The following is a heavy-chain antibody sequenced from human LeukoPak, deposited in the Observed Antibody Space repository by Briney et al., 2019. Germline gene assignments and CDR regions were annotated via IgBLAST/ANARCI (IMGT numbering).Heavy chain of an antibody. CDR2: IYYSGST. J-gene: IGHJ6*03. CDR1: GGSISSHY. D-gene: IGHD4-11*01. V-gene: IGHV4-59*11. CDR3: ARDPSYSNHHNYYYYMDV. Sequence: SETLSLTCTVSGGSISSHYWSWIRQPPGKGLEWIGYIYYSGSTNYNPSLKSRVTISVDTSKNQFSLKLSSVTAADTAVYYCARDPSYSNHHNYYYYMDVWGKGTTVTVSS.